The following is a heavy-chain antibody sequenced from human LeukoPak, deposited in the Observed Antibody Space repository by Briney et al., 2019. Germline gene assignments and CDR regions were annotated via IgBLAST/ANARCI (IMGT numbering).Heavy chain of an antibody. CDR2: IYYLGST. CDR3: ARDRPGSYWYFDL. J-gene: IGHJ2*01. CDR1: GGSLSSYY. V-gene: IGHV4-59*01. Sequence: SETLSLTCTVSGGSLSSYYWSWIRQPPGKGLEWVGHIYYLGSTNYNPSLKSRVTISIDTSKNYFSLKLNPVIAADTAVYYCARDRPGSYWYFDLWGRGTLVTVSS. D-gene: IGHD3-10*01.